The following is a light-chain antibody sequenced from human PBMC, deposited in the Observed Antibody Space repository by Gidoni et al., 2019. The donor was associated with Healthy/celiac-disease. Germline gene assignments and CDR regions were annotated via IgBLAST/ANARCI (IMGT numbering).Light chain of an antibody. CDR2: GAS. V-gene: IGKV3-15*01. CDR1: QSVSSN. Sequence: EIVMTQSPPTLSVSPGETATLSCRASQSVSSNLAWYQQKPGQAHRRLIYGASTRATGIPDRFSGSGSGTEFTLTISSLQSEDFAVYYCQQYNNWPPAYTFGQGTKLEIK. J-gene: IGKJ2*01. CDR3: QQYNNWPPAYT.